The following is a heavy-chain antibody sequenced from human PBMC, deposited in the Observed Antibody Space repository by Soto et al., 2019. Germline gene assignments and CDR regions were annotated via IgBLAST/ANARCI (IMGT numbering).Heavy chain of an antibody. CDR1: GYTFTSYG. D-gene: IGHD6-19*01. J-gene: IGHJ1*01. CDR2: ISAYNGNT. CDR3: ARGVQYNSGWYPSFPEYFQH. V-gene: IGHV1-18*01. Sequence: GASVKVSCKASGYTFTSYGISWVRQAPGQGLEWMGWISAYNGNTNYAQKLQGRVTMTTDTSTSTAYMELRSLRSDDTAVYYCARGVQYNSGWYPSFPEYFQHWGQGTLVTVS.